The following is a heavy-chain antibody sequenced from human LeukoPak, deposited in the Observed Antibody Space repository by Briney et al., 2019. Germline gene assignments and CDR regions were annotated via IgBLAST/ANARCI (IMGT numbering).Heavy chain of an antibody. J-gene: IGHJ4*02. V-gene: IGHV3-20*04. CDR3: ARVGIYGDYNRYFDY. D-gene: IGHD4-17*01. CDR2: INWNGGSI. CDR1: GFTFDDYG. Sequence: GGSLRLSCAASGFTFDDYGMSWVRQAPGKGLEWVSGINWNGGSIGYVDSVKGRFTISRDNAKNSLYLQMNSLRAEDTALYYCARVGIYGDYNRYFDYWGQRTLVTVSS.